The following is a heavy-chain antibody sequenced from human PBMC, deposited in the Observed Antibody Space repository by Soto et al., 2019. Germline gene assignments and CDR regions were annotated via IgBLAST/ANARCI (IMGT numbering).Heavy chain of an antibody. J-gene: IGHJ6*02. CDR3: ARQIPEPFCGGGSCSYYYYGMDV. V-gene: IGHV4-59*08. Sequence: PSETLSLTCTVSGGSISSYYWSWIRQPPGKGLEWIGYIYYSGSTNYNPSLKSRVTISVDTSKNQFSLKLSSVTAADTAVYYCARQIPEPFCGGGSCSYYYYGMDVWGQGTTVTVSS. CDR1: GGSISSYY. D-gene: IGHD2-15*01. CDR2: IYYSGST.